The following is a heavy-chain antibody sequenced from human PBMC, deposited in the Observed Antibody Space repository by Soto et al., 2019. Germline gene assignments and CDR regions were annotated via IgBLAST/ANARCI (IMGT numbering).Heavy chain of an antibody. CDR3: ARVERRTATTVVDAFDI. CDR1: GGFVSSGSYY. D-gene: IGHD1-1*01. J-gene: IGHJ3*02. Sequence: QVQLQQWGAGLLKPSETLSLTCAVYGGFVSSGSYYWSWIRQPPGKGLEWIGEMSHSGGTHFNPSLKSRVTISVDTSKSQFSLKMSSVTAADAALYYCARVERRTATTVVDAFDIWGPGTMVTVSS. V-gene: IGHV4-34*01. CDR2: MSHSGGT.